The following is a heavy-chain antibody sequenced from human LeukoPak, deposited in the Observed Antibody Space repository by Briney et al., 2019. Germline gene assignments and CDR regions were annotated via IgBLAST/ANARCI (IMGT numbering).Heavy chain of an antibody. J-gene: IGHJ4*02. V-gene: IGHV1-46*01. CDR1: GYTFTSNY. CDR3: ARDQEGFDY. CDR2: IYPRDGST. Sequence: ASVKVSCKASGYTFTSNYIHWMRQAPGQGLEWMGMIYPRDGSTSYAQKFQGRVTVTRDTSTSTVHTELSGLRSEDTAVYYCARDQEGFDYWGQGTLVTVSS.